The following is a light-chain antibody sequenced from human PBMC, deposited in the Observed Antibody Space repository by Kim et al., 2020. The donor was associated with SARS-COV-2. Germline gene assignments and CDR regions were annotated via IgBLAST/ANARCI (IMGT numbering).Light chain of an antibody. CDR1: SSDVGGYEY. J-gene: IGLJ1*01. CDR2: DVT. V-gene: IGLV2-11*01. CDR3: CSYAADYAYV. Sequence: QSALTQPRSVSGSHGQSVTISCSGTSSDVGGYEYVSWYQQHPGKAPKLIIYDVTKRPSGVPDRFSGSKSGNTASLTISGLQAEDEADYYCCSYAADYAYVFGSGTKVTVL.